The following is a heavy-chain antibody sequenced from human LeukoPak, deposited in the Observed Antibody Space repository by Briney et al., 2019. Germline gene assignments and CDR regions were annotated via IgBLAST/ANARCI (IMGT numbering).Heavy chain of an antibody. D-gene: IGHD3-16*01. CDR2: INYYGKT. CDR1: GNSISSSSYY. J-gene: IGHJ4*02. CDR3: GRSAGFVHFDH. Sequence: PSETLSLTCTVSGNSISSSSYYWVWIRQPPGKGLEWIGSINYYGKTYYNPSVKSRVTISADTSKNQFSLMVRSVTAADTAVYYCGRSAGFVHFDHWGQGTLVTVTS. V-gene: IGHV4-39*07.